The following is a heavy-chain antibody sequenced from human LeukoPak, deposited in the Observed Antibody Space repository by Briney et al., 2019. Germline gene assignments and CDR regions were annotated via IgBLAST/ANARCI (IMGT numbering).Heavy chain of an antibody. J-gene: IGHJ4*02. CDR3: ARDGDGYTN. CDR1: GFTVSSNY. Sequence: GGSLRLSCAVSGFTVSSNYMSWVRQAPVKGLEWVSVIYSGGSTYYADSVKGRFTISRDNSKNTLYLQMNSLRVDDTAVYYCARDGDGYTNWGQGTLVTVSS. CDR2: IYSGGST. V-gene: IGHV3-53*01. D-gene: IGHD5-24*01.